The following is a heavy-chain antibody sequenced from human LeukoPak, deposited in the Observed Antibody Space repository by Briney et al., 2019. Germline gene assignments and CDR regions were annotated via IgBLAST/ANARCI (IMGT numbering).Heavy chain of an antibody. Sequence: GGSLRLSCAASGFTFSSYGMHWFRQAPGKGLEWVAFIRYDGSNKYYADSVKGRFTISRDNSKNTLYLQMNSLRAEDTAVYYCAKDHFTIFGVERNWFDPWGQGTLVTVSS. CDR3: AKDHFTIFGVERNWFDP. CDR2: IRYDGSNK. D-gene: IGHD3-3*01. CDR1: GFTFSSYG. J-gene: IGHJ5*02. V-gene: IGHV3-30*02.